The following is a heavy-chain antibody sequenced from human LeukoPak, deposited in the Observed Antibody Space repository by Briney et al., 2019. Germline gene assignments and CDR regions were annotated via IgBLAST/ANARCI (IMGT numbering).Heavy chain of an antibody. CDR2: ISSSSYI. Sequence: GGSLRLSCAASGFTFSSYSMNWVRQAPGKGLEWVSSISSSSYIYYADSVKGRFTISRDNAKNSLYLQMNSLRAEDTAVYYCARDQTITNYDYVWGSYRPFDYWGQGTLVTVSS. D-gene: IGHD3-16*02. CDR1: GFTFSSYS. CDR3: ARDQTITNYDYVWGSYRPFDY. V-gene: IGHV3-21*01. J-gene: IGHJ4*02.